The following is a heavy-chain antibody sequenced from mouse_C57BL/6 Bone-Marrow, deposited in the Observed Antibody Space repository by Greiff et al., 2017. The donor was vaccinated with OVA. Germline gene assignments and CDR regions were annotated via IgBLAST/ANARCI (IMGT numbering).Heavy chain of an antibody. CDR1: GYTFTDYE. Sequence: VQLQQSGAELVRPGASVTLSCKASGYTFTDYEMHWVKQTPVHGLEWIGANDPENGGTAYNQKFKGKAILTADKSSSTAYMELRSLTSEDSAVYYCTIIYYDYEGFAYWGQGTLVTVSA. CDR3: TIIYYDYEGFAY. D-gene: IGHD2-4*01. CDR2: NDPENGGT. J-gene: IGHJ3*01. V-gene: IGHV1-15*01.